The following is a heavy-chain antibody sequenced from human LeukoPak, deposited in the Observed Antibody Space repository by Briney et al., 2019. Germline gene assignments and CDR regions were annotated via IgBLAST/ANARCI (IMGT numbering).Heavy chain of an antibody. V-gene: IGHV3-30*02. CDR2: IAYDGSNK. CDR3: AKVRPPFYQLLWFDAFDL. D-gene: IGHD4-23*01. Sequence: GGSLRLSCAASGFTFGTFAMHWVRQAPGKGLDWVAFIAYDGSNKYYADSVKGRFTISRDNSKNTLYIQMSSLRAEDTAVYYCAKVRPPFYQLLWFDAFDLWGQGTMVTVSS. CDR1: GFTFGTFA. J-gene: IGHJ3*01.